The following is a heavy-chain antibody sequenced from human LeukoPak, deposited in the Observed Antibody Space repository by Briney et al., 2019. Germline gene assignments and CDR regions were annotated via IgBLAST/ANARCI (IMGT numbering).Heavy chain of an antibody. CDR2: ISWNSGSI. CDR3: AKDRGSGSYLLDY. D-gene: IGHD1-26*01. J-gene: IGHJ4*02. V-gene: IGHV3-9*01. CDR1: GFTFSSYA. Sequence: GGSLRLSCAASGFTFSSYAMHWVRQAPGKGLEWVSGISWNSGSIGYADSVKGRFTISRDNAKNSLYLQMNSLRAEDTALYYCAKDRGSGSYLLDYWGQGTLVTVSS.